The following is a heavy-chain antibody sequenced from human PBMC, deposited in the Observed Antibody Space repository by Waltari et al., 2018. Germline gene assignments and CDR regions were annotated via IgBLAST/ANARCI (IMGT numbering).Heavy chain of an antibody. V-gene: IGHV1-24*01. CDR3: ATEKKYDILTGSIY. CDR1: GYTLTAFS. J-gene: IGHJ4*02. D-gene: IGHD3-9*01. Sequence: QVQLVQSGAEVKKPGASVKVSCQVSGYTLTAFSMHWLRPAPGKGLEWMGGVDPEDGETIYAQKYQGRVTMTEDTSTDTAYMELSSLRSEDTAVYYCATEKKYDILTGSIYWGQGTLVTVSS. CDR2: VDPEDGET.